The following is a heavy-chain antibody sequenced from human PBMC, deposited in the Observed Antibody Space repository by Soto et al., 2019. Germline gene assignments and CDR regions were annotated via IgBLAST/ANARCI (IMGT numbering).Heavy chain of an antibody. CDR3: ARSPCRWGSSYFLGALADFDY. J-gene: IGHJ4*02. D-gene: IGHD3-16*01. Sequence: GESLKISCEGSGYSFPNYWIVWVRQMPGKGLEWMGTIYPGDSDTRYSPSFHGHVTISADKSTTTAYLQWSSLKASDSAMYYCARSPCRWGSSYFLGALADFDYWGQGTLVTVSS. CDR2: IYPGDSDT. V-gene: IGHV5-51*01. CDR1: GYSFPNYW.